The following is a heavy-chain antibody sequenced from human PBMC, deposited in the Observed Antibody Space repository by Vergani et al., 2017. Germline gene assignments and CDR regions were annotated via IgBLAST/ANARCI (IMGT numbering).Heavy chain of an antibody. Sequence: QVQLVQSGAEVKKPGASVTVSCKASGYTFTNYAMHWVRQAPGQRLEWMGWIDAGNGNTKYSQKFQGRVTITRDTSASTAYMELSSLRSEDTAVYYCARETCGGDCYIDYWGQGTLVTVSS. CDR2: IDAGNGNT. J-gene: IGHJ4*02. D-gene: IGHD2-21*02. CDR1: GYTFTNYA. V-gene: IGHV1-3*01. CDR3: ARETCGGDCYIDY.